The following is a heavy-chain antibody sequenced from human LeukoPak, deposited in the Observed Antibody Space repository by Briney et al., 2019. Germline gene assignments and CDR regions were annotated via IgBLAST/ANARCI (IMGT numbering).Heavy chain of an antibody. J-gene: IGHJ4*02. CDR2: IYYSGST. Sequence: LETLSLTCTVSGGSISSYYWSWIRQPPGKGLEWIGYIYYSGSTNYSPSLKSRVTISVDTSKNQFSLKLSSVTAADTAVYYCARSSGYSYGPFDYWGQGTLVTVSS. V-gene: IGHV4-59*01. CDR1: GGSISSYY. CDR3: ARSSGYSYGPFDY. D-gene: IGHD5-18*01.